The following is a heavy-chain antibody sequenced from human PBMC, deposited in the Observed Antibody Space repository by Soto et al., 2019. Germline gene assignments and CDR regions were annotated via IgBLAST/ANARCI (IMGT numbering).Heavy chain of an antibody. D-gene: IGHD6-19*01. Sequence: SVKVSCKASRVAFSKFIVTWVRQAPGLGLEWVGGIIPIFGTANYAQKFQGRVTITADESTGTSYMEVNNLRSEDTAVYYCAKVRYSSPMGYYHGMDVWGQGTTVTVSS. CDR2: IIPIFGTA. V-gene: IGHV1-69*13. CDR3: AKVRYSSPMGYYHGMDV. CDR1: RVAFSKFI. J-gene: IGHJ6*02.